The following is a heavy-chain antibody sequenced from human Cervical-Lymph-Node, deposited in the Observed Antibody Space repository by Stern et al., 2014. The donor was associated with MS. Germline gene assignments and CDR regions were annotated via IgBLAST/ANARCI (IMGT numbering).Heavy chain of an antibody. Sequence: VQLVEPGAEVKKPGSSGKVSCKASGDTFSSYAINLVPPVPGPGLEWTGGITPVFGTTSYAQKFQGRVTITADKATNTAYMELMTLRSEDTAVYYCARGGGLVGYFDYWGQGTLVSVSS. J-gene: IGHJ4*02. CDR3: ARGGGLVGYFDY. D-gene: IGHD1-26*01. V-gene: IGHV1-69*06. CDR1: GDTFSSYA. CDR2: ITPVFGTT.